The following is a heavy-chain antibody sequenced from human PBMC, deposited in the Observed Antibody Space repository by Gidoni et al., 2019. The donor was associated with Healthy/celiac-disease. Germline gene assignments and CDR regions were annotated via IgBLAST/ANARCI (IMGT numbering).Heavy chain of an antibody. CDR1: GFTFDDYT. CDR3: AKDYSSSSVGVFDY. J-gene: IGHJ4*02. Sequence: EVQLVESGGVVVQPGGSLRLSCAASGFTFDDYTMHWVRQAPGKGLEWVSLISWDGGSTYYADSVKGRFTISRDNSKNSLYLQMNSLRTEDTALYYCAKDYSSSSVGVFDYWGQGTLVTVSS. D-gene: IGHD6-6*01. V-gene: IGHV3-43*01. CDR2: ISWDGGST.